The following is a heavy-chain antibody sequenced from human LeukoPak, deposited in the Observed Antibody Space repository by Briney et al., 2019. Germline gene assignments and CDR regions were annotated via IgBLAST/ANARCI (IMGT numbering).Heavy chain of an antibody. V-gene: IGHV3-74*01. J-gene: IGHJ4*02. Sequence: GGSLRLSCAASGFTFSSYWMHWVRQAPGKGLVWVSRIISDGSRTSYADSVKGRFTISRDKAKNTLYLQMNSLRAEDTAVYYCARVASEYSSSTWFDYWGQGTLVTVSS. CDR2: IISDGSRT. CDR1: GFTFSSYW. CDR3: ARVASEYSSSTWFDY. D-gene: IGHD6-6*01.